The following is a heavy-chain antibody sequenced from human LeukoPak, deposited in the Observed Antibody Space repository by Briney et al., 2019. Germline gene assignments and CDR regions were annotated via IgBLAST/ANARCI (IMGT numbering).Heavy chain of an antibody. CDR3: ARAPHYYGSGSYYPPPAFDY. D-gene: IGHD3-10*01. CDR2: INHSGST. CDR1: GGSFSGYY. J-gene: IGHJ4*02. V-gene: IGHV4-34*01. Sequence: SETLSLTCAVYGGSFSGYYWSWIRLPPGKGLEWIGEINHSGSTNYNPSLKSRVTISVDTSKNQFSLKLSSVTAADTAVYYCARAPHYYGSGSYYPPPAFDYWGQGTLVTVSS.